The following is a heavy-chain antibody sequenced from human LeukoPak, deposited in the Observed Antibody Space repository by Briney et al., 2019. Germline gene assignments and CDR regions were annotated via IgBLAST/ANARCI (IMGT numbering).Heavy chain of an antibody. CDR2: IYHSGST. Sequence: PSETLSLTCTVSGGSISSSSYYWGWIRQPPGKGLEWIGYIYHSGSTYYNPSLKSRVTISVDRSKNQFSLKLSSVTAADTAVYYCARDLFMADFPWYFDLWGRGTLVTVPS. D-gene: IGHD3/OR15-3a*01. CDR1: GGSISSSSYY. V-gene: IGHV4-30-2*01. J-gene: IGHJ2*01. CDR3: ARDLFMADFPWYFDL.